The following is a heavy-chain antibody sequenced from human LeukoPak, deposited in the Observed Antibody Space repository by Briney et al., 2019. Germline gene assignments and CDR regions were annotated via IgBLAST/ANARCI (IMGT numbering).Heavy chain of an antibody. CDR1: GFTFSNYY. CDR3: ARDTYSQITLLWFGSFLDL. D-gene: IGHD3-10*01. Sequence: PGGSLRLSCAASGFTFSNYYMSWIRQAPGKGLEWVSYISSSGSNIYYADSVKGRFTISRDNAKNSLYLQMNSLRAEDTAVYYCARDTYSQITLLWFGSFLDLWGQGTTVTVSS. CDR2: ISSSGSNI. J-gene: IGHJ6*02. V-gene: IGHV3-11*01.